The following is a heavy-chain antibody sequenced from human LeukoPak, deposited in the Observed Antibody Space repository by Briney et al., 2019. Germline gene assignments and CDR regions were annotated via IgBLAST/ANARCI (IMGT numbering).Heavy chain of an antibody. V-gene: IGHV4-39*01. CDR2: VYYGRTT. CDR3: VRHDGRGGATMGAFDS. J-gene: IGHJ5*01. CDR1: AASISSSSHH. Sequence: SETLSLTSTVSAASISSSSHHWGWIRQSPGKGLEWIGSVYYGRTTYYSPSLDSRVTISLDTSANQFSLQLNSVTAADTAVYYCVRHDGRGGATMGAFDSWGQGSLVTVSS. D-gene: IGHD4/OR15-4a*01.